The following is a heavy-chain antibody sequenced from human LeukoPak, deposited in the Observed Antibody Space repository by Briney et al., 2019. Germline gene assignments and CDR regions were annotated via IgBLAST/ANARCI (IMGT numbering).Heavy chain of an antibody. D-gene: IGHD6-19*01. CDR1: GDSLSSHY. Sequence: PSETLSLTCTVSGDSLSSHYWTWIRQPPGKGLEWIGYIFGSGSTHYDPSLRSRVTISEDTSKNQFSLKLTSVTAADTAMYYCVRNVGWYSHDSWGQGTLVTVSS. V-gene: IGHV4-59*08. CDR2: IFGSGST. J-gene: IGHJ4*02. CDR3: VRNVGWYSHDS.